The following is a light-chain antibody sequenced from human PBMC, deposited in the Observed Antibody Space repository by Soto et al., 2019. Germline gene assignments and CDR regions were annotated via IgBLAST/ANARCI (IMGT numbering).Light chain of an antibody. V-gene: IGLV2-14*03. Sequence: QSALTQPASVSGSPGQSITISCTGTRSDIGNSHYVSWYQQHPGKAPKLMIYDVNNRPSGISNRFSGSKSASTASLTISGLQAEDEADYYCSSYTSSSLLYVFGTGTKLTVL. CDR3: SSYTSSSLLYV. CDR1: RSDIGNSHY. J-gene: IGLJ1*01. CDR2: DVN.